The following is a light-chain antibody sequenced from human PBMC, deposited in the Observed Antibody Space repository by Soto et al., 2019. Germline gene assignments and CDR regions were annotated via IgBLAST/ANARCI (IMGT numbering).Light chain of an antibody. CDR1: SSDVGGYNY. CDR2: EVR. V-gene: IGLV2-14*01. CDR3: SSYTTTNTYV. J-gene: IGLJ1*01. Sequence: QSVLTQPASVSGSPGQSITVSCTGTSSDVGGYNYVSWYQQYPGSAPKLIIYEVRNRPSGVSNHFSGSKSGNTASLTISGLQAEDEADYYCSSYTTTNTYVFGTGTKV.